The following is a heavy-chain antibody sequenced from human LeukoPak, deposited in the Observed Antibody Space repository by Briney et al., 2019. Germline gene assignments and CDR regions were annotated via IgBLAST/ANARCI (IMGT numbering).Heavy chain of an antibody. CDR1: DDSINSYW. J-gene: IGHJ3*02. D-gene: IGHD6-19*01. Sequence: SETLSLTCSVSDDSINSYWWSWIRQPAGKGLEWIGRIYTSGTTNYNLSLKSRVTMSVDTSKNQFSLKLRSVTAADMAVYYCARETRSGRAFDIWGQGTMVTVSS. V-gene: IGHV4-4*07. CDR2: IYTSGTT. CDR3: ARETRSGRAFDI.